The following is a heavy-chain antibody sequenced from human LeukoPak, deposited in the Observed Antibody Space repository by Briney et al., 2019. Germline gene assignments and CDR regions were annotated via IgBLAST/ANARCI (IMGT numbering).Heavy chain of an antibody. Sequence: GGSLRLSCAASGFTFSSYAMSWVRQAPGKGLEWVSSISTSSTYIYYADSVKGRFTISRGNAKNSLFLQMNSLRAEDTAVYYCARGAGYNGYDFSPVFDYWGQGTLVTVSS. CDR1: GFTFSSYA. J-gene: IGHJ4*02. CDR3: ARGAGYNGYDFSPVFDY. D-gene: IGHD5-12*01. CDR2: ISTSSTYI. V-gene: IGHV3-21*01.